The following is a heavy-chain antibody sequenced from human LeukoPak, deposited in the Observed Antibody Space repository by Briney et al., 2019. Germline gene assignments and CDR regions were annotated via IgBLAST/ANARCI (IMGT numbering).Heavy chain of an antibody. D-gene: IGHD7-27*01. V-gene: IGHV3-43*01. CDR1: GFTFDDYT. CDR3: AKDGTLLGILYYGMDV. CDR2: ISWDGGST. Sequence: GGSLRLSCAASGFTFDDYTMHWVRQAPGKGLEWVSLISWDGGSTYYADSVKGRFTISRDNSKNSPYLQMNSLRTEDTALYYCAKDGTLLGILYYGMDVWGQGTTVTVSS. J-gene: IGHJ6*02.